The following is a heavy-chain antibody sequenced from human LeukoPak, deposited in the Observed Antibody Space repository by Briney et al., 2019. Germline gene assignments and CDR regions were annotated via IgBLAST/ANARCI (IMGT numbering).Heavy chain of an antibody. CDR3: ARGVEASGVGFYAFDI. D-gene: IGHD6-13*01. CDR1: GASIGSFY. CDR2: LYNGGDT. J-gene: IGHJ3*02. Sequence: RASEALSLTCTVSGASIGSFYWVWIGQPAGKGLEWIGRLYNGGDTNYSPSLRSRVTMPVDTSKNQFSLKLKSVTAADTAVYYCARGVEASGVGFYAFDIWGQGTMVTVSS. V-gene: IGHV4-4*07.